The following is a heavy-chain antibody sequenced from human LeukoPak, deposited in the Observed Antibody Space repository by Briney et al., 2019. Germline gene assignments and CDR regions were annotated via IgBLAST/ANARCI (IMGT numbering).Heavy chain of an antibody. V-gene: IGHV3-48*03. Sequence: PGGSLRLSCAVSSCTFSSYEVNWVRQAPGKGLEWVSYISGSGSSTYYADSGKGRFTIARDNAKNSLYLQMNSLRAEDTATYYCARLYSSSSGLRASDYWGQGTLVTVSS. J-gene: IGHJ4*02. CDR2: ISGSGSST. D-gene: IGHD6-6*01. CDR3: ARLYSSSSGLRASDY. CDR1: SCTFSSYE.